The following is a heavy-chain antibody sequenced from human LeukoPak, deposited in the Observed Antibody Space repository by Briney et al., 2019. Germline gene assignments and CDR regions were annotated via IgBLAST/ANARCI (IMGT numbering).Heavy chain of an antibody. Sequence: SQTLSLTCAISGDSFSSNSAAWNWIRQSPSRGLEWLGRTYYRSKWYNDYAVSVKSRITINPDTSKNQFSLKLSSVTAADTAVYFCARDYYDSSSYYISKYFDYWGQGTLVTVSS. V-gene: IGHV6-1*01. CDR3: ARDYYDSSSYYISKYFDY. CDR1: GDSFSSNSAA. CDR2: TYYRSKWYN. D-gene: IGHD3-22*01. J-gene: IGHJ4*02.